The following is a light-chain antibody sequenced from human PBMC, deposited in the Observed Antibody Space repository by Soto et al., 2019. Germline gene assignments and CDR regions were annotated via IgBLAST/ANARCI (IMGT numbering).Light chain of an antibody. V-gene: IGLV2-11*01. CDR1: SSDVGGHDF. CDR3: CSYAGSYTWV. J-gene: IGLJ3*02. Sequence: QSVLTQPRSVSGSPGQSVTISCTGTSSDVGGHDFVSWYQQPPDKAPKLMIYDVNKRPSGVPDRFSGSKSGNTASLTISGLQAEDEADYYCCSYAGSYTWVFGGGTKLTVL. CDR2: DVN.